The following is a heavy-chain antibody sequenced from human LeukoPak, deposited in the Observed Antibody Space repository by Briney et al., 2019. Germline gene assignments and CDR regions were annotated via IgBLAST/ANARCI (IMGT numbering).Heavy chain of an antibody. J-gene: IGHJ3*02. V-gene: IGHV5-51*01. CDR2: IYPGDSDT. D-gene: IGHD3-10*01. Sequence: GESLKISCKGSGYSFTSYWIGWVRQMPGKGLEWVGIIYPGDSDTRYSPSFQGQVTISAIKSISTAYLQWGCQKTTDSAMYYCATNTMFRGIHAFDIWGQGTMVTVSS. CDR1: GYSFTSYW. CDR3: ATNTMFRGIHAFDI.